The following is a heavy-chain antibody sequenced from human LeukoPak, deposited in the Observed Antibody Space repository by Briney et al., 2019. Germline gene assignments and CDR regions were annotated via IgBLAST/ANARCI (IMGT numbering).Heavy chain of an antibody. J-gene: IGHJ4*02. Sequence: GGSLRLSCAASGFTFSSYGIHWVRQAPGKGLEWVAFMQYDGSNKYNADSVKGRFTISRDISKNTLYLQMNSLRAEDTAVYYCAKSIPTIAVAVSTRQWGQGTLVTVSS. CDR1: GFTFSSYG. V-gene: IGHV3-30*02. CDR3: AKSIPTIAVAVSTRQ. D-gene: IGHD6-19*01. CDR2: MQYDGSNK.